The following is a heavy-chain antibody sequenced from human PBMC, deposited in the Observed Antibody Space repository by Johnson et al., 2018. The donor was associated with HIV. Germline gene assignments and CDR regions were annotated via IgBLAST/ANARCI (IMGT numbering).Heavy chain of an antibody. CDR2: ITSTADGGTT. CDR3: ISPERAAAGFLT. J-gene: IGHJ3*01. CDR1: GVTFRKFA. D-gene: IGHD6-13*01. V-gene: IGHV3-49*04. Sequence: MLLVESGGGLIQPGRSLRLSCTGSGVTFRKFAMGWVRRAPGKGLEWIGFITSTADGGTTQYAASVRGRFTISIDDSKSIAYLQMNSLKAEDTAVYYCISPERAAAGFLTWGQGAMVTVSS.